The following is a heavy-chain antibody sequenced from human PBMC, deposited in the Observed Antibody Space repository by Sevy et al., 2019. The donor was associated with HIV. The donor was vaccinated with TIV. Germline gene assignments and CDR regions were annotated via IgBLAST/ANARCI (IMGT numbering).Heavy chain of an antibody. J-gene: IGHJ6*03. V-gene: IGHV3-23*01. Sequence: GGSLRLSCAASGFTFSSYAMSWVRQAPGKGLEWVSAISGSGGITYYAVSVKGRFTISRDNSKNTLYLQMNSLRAEDTAVYYCAKDGYKPSVGDENYYYYYMDVWGKGTTVTVSS. D-gene: IGHD1-20*01. CDR2: ISGSGGIT. CDR3: AKDGYKPSVGDENYYYYYMDV. CDR1: GFTFSSYA.